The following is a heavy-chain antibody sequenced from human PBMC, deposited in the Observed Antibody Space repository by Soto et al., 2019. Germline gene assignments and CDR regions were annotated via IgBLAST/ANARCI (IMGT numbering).Heavy chain of an antibody. CDR2: IYWADDK. D-gene: IGHD3-3*01. Sequence: QITLNESGPTQVKPRQTLTLTCTFSGFSLTTSGVGVGWIRKSPGKAPEWLALIYWADDKRYSPSLKSRLTITKDTSKNQVVLTMADLDPADTATYYCAHRVLRTVFGLVTTTAIYFDFWGQGTPVAVSS. V-gene: IGHV2-5*02. CDR3: AHRVLRTVFGLVTTTAIYFDF. CDR1: GFSLTTSGVG. J-gene: IGHJ4*02.